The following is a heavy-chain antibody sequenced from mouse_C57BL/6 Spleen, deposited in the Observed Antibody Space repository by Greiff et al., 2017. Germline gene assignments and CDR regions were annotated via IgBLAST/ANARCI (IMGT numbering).Heavy chain of an antibody. V-gene: IGHV5-6*01. CDR2: ISSGGSYT. CDR1: GFTFSSYG. CDR3: AIHLDYGEVFAY. D-gene: IGHD2-4*01. J-gene: IGHJ3*01. Sequence: EVMLVESGGDLVKPGGSLKLSCAASGFTFSSYGMSWVRQTPDKRLEWVATISSGGSYTYYPDSVKGRFTISRDNAKNTLYLQMSSLKSEDTAMYYCAIHLDYGEVFAYWGQGTLVTVSA.